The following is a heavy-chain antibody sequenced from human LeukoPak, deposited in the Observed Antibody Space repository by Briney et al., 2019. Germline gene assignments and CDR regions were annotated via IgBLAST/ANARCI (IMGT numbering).Heavy chain of an antibody. CDR3: ARQGPGFCGSTSCYGVDS. CDR1: IYTFTSNG. CDR2: INTKTGNP. V-gene: IGHV7-4-1*02. J-gene: IGHJ4*02. Sequence: ASVKVSCKSSIYTFTSNGIHWVRQAPGQGLEWMGWINTKTGNPTYAQGFTGRFVFSLDTSVSTAYPQISNLKAEDTAVYYCARQGPGFCGSTSCYGVDSWGQGTLVTVSS. D-gene: IGHD2-2*01.